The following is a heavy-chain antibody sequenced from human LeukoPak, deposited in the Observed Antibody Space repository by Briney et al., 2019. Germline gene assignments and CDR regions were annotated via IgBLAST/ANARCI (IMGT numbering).Heavy chain of an antibody. CDR1: GFTFNKFA. V-gene: IGHV3-23*01. J-gene: IGHJ4*02. CDR3: ANEIRPNDY. CDR2: LIENGADT. D-gene: IGHD4-17*01. Sequence: GGSLRLSCAGSGFTFNKFAMSWVRQAPGKGLEWVSGLIENGADTYYADSVRGRFTISRDNSKNTLYLQMNSLRAEDTAVYYCANEIRPNDYWGQGTQVTVSS.